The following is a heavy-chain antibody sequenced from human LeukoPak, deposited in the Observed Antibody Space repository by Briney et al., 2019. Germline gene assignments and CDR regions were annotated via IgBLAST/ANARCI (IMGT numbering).Heavy chain of an antibody. CDR1: GGSFSGYY. CDR3: ARDRGQYYYGSGSYYSLGYFDY. J-gene: IGHJ4*02. CDR2: INHSGST. Sequence: SETLSLTCAVYGGSFSGYYWSWIRQPPGKGLEWIGEINHSGSTNYNPSLKSRVTISVDTSKNQFSLKLSSVTAADTAVYYCARDRGQYYYGSGSYYSLGYFDYWGQGTLVTVSS. D-gene: IGHD3-10*01. V-gene: IGHV4-34*01.